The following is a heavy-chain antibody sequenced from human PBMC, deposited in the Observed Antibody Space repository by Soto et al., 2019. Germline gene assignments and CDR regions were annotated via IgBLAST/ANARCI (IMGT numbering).Heavy chain of an antibody. CDR1: GFTFSSYS. J-gene: IGHJ6*02. Sequence: GGSLRLSCAASGFTFSSYSMNWVRQAPGKGLEWVSSISSSSSYIYYADSVKGRFTISRDNAKNSLYLQMNSLRAEDTAVYYCARDFFDYVDYFYYGMDVWGQGTTVTVSS. CDR3: ARDFFDYVDYFYYGMDV. CDR2: ISSSSSYI. D-gene: IGHD4-17*01. V-gene: IGHV3-21*01.